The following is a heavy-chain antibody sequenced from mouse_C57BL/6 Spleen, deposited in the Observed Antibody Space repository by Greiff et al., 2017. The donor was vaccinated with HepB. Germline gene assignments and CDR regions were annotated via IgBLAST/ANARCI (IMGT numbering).Heavy chain of an antibody. CDR3: ARHRGGSSYFDY. Sequence: VHLVESGGDLVKPGGSLKLSCAASGFTFSSYGMSWVRQTPDKRLEWVATISSGGSYTYYPDSVKGRFTISRDNAKNTLYLQMSSLKSEDTAMYYCARHRGGSSYFDYWGQGTTLTVSS. CDR1: GFTFSSYG. J-gene: IGHJ2*01. V-gene: IGHV5-6*01. CDR2: ISSGGSYT. D-gene: IGHD1-1*01.